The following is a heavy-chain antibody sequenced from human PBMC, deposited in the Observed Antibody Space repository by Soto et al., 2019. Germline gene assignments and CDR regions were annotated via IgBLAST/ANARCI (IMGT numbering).Heavy chain of an antibody. V-gene: IGHV4-30-4*01. CDR3: ASVGSSIAARPFDY. D-gene: IGHD6-6*01. CDR1: GGSISSGDYY. J-gene: IGHJ4*02. Sequence: QVQLQESGPGLVKPSQTLSLTCTVSGGSISSGDYYWSWIRQPPGKGLEWIGYIYYSGSTYYNPSLKSRRTVSLDTSKNQFSLKPSSVTAADTAVYYCASVGSSIAARPFDYWGQGTLVTVSS. CDR2: IYYSGST.